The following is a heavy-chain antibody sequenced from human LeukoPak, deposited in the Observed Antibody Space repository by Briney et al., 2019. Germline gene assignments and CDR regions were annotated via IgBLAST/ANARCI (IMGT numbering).Heavy chain of an antibody. V-gene: IGHV3-74*01. Sequence: GESLRLSCAASGFSFSSYWMHWVRQAPGKGLVWVSRINIDGSTTTYADSVKGRFTISRDNAKNTLSLQMNSLRADDTAVYYCISDHTGHDDYWGQGTLVTVSS. CDR2: INIDGSTT. D-gene: IGHD1-1*01. CDR1: GFSFSSYW. J-gene: IGHJ4*02. CDR3: ISDHTGHDDY.